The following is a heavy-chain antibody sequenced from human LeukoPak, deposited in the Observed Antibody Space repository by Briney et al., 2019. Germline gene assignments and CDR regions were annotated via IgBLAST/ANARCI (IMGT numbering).Heavy chain of an antibody. CDR1: GYTFTSYG. V-gene: IGHV1-18*01. CDR2: ISAYNGNT. D-gene: IGHD2-2*01. J-gene: IGHJ6*03. Sequence: ASVKVSCKASGYTFTSYGISWVRQAPGQGLEWMGWISAYNGNTNYAQKLQGRVTMTTDTSTSTAYMELSRLRSDDTAVYYCARDGEYCSSTSCYGHYYYYMDVWGKGITVTVSS. CDR3: ARDGEYCSSTSCYGHYYYYMDV.